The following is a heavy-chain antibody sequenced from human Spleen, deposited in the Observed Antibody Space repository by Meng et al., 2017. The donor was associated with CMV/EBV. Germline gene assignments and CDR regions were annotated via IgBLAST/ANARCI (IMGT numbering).Heavy chain of an antibody. CDR3: ARGAKTPYNFWSGYYGY. Sequence: ASVKVSCKASGYTFSDYFMHWVRQAPGQGLEWMGWINPNSGGTNYAQKFQGRVTLTRDTSISTAYMELSRLRSDDTAVYYCARGAKTPYNFWSGYYGYWGQGMLVTVSS. D-gene: IGHD3-3*01. CDR1: GYTFSDYF. V-gene: IGHV1-2*02. CDR2: INPNSGGT. J-gene: IGHJ4*02.